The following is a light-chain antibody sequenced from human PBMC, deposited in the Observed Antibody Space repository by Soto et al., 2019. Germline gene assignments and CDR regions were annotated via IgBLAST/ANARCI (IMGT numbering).Light chain of an antibody. CDR1: QNLSRN. CDR3: QQYDKWPHT. V-gene: IGKV3-15*01. J-gene: IGKJ2*01. Sequence: EMVMTQSPATLSVSPGERATLSCRASQNLSRNLAWYQQQPGQAPRLLIFYASTRATGIPARFSGGGSGTDFTLTISSLQSEDFAVYYCQQYDKWPHTFGQGTKLEIK. CDR2: YAS.